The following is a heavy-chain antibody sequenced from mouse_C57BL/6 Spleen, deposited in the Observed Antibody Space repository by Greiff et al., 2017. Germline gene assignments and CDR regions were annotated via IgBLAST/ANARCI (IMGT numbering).Heavy chain of an antibody. CDR1: GYSITSGYY. J-gene: IGHJ3*01. D-gene: IGHD1-1*01. CDR3: ARDSYYYGSSYEFAY. V-gene: IGHV3-6*01. Sequence: VQLQQSGPGLVKPSQSLSLTCSVTGYSITSGYYWNWIRQFPGNKLEWMGYISYDGSNNYNPSLKNRISITRDTSKTQFFLKLNSVTTEDTATYYCARDSYYYGSSYEFAYWGQGTLVTVSA. CDR2: ISYDGSN.